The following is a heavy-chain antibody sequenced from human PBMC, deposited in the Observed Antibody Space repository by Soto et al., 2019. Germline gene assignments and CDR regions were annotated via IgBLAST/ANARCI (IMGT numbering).Heavy chain of an antibody. D-gene: IGHD3-10*01. J-gene: IGHJ4*02. CDR2: FIPIFVSA. V-gene: IGHV1-69*01. CDR3: ARDVSSDTTGFRGYDL. Sequence: QLHLVQSGAEVKKAGSSVKVSCKASGGTVSSYAITWVRQAPGKGLEWMGVFIPIFVSAHYAPKFQGRITITAGESTSTAYMELSGLTSEDTAIYYCARDVSSDTTGFRGYDLWGQGTQVTVSS. CDR1: GGTVSSYA.